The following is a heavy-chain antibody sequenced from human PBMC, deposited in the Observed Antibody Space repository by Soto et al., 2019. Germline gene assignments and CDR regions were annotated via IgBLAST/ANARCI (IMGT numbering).Heavy chain of an antibody. Sequence: QVQLVQSGAEVKKPGASVKVSCKASGYTFTSYGISWVRQAPGQGLGWMGWISAYNGNTNYAQKLQCRVTMTPDTSTSPAYMELRSLRSADTAVYYWARNAGFGAPFDPWGKGTVVTVSS. V-gene: IGHV1-18*01. CDR2: ISAYNGNT. D-gene: IGHD3-16*01. CDR1: GYTFTSYG. J-gene: IGHJ5*02. CDR3: ARNAGFGAPFDP.